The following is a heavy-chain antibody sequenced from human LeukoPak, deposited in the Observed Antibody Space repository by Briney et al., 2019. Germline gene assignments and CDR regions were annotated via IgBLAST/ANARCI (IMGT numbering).Heavy chain of an antibody. D-gene: IGHD3-22*01. Sequence: GESLKISCKGSGYSFTSYWIGWVRQMPGKGLEWMGIIYPGDSDTRYSPSFQGQVTISADKSISTAYLQWSSLKASDTAMYYCAGACDSSGVPNWFDPWGQGTLVTVSS. CDR2: IYPGDSDT. V-gene: IGHV5-51*01. CDR3: AGACDSSGVPNWFDP. CDR1: GYSFTSYW. J-gene: IGHJ5*02.